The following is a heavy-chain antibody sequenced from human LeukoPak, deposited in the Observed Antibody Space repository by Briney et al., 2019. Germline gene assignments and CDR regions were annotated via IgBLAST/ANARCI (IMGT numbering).Heavy chain of an antibody. V-gene: IGHV4-34*01. CDR1: GGSFSGYS. Sequence: SETLSLTCAVSGGSFSGYSWSWIRQPPGKGLEWIGQIYHSGSTNYNPSLKSRVTISVDTSKNQFSLKLSSVTAADTAVYYCAGFSSGGRYYYYMDVWGKGTTVTVSS. CDR2: IYHSGST. D-gene: IGHD2-15*01. CDR3: AGFSSGGRYYYYMDV. J-gene: IGHJ6*03.